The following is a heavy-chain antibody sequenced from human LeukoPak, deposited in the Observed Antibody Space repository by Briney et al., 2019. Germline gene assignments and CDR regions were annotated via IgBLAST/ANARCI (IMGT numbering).Heavy chain of an antibody. CDR3: AAASDILTGYPFDY. V-gene: IGHV4-59*02. CDR2: IYYSGSP. J-gene: IGHJ4*02. CDR1: GGSVSNYY. Sequence: SETLSLTCTVSGGSVSNYYWSWLRQPPGKALEWIGCIYYSGSPNYNPSLTSRVTISIDTSKNQFSLRLSSVTAADTAVYYCAAASDILTGYPFDYWGQGTLVTVSS. D-gene: IGHD3-9*01.